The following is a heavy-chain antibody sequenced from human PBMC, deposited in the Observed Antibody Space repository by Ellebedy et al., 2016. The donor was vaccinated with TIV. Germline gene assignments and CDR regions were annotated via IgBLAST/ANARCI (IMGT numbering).Heavy chain of an antibody. J-gene: IGHJ4*02. CDR1: GDSVPSKSAI. Sequence: SQTLSLTCAISGDSVPSKSAIWHWLRQSPSRGLEWLGRTYYRSKWYDDYAVSVRSRTTVKADTSKNQFSLRLNSVTPEDTAVYYCTRAGAGGTAGLFGSWGQGTLVTVSS. CDR3: TRAGAGGTAGLFGS. V-gene: IGHV6-1*01. D-gene: IGHD1/OR15-1a*01. CDR2: TYYRSKWYD.